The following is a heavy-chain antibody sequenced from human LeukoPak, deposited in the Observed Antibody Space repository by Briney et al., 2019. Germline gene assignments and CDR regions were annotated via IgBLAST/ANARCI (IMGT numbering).Heavy chain of an antibody. D-gene: IGHD1-1*01. CDR1: GGTFSSYA. Sequence: SVKVSCKVSGGTFSSYAITWVRQAPGQGLEWMGGIIPIIDTASFAHTFQGRVTLTADESTSTAYMELSSLRSEDTAVYYCARTRTRGDYYYYYMDVWGKGTTATVSS. J-gene: IGHJ6*03. V-gene: IGHV1-69*13. CDR3: ARTRTRGDYYYYYMDV. CDR2: IIPIIDTA.